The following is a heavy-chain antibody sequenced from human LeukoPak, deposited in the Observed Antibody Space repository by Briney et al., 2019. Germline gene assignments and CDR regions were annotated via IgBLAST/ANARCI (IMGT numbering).Heavy chain of an antibody. CDR1: GYTFTSYD. J-gene: IGHJ4*02. CDR2: INPSSGST. D-gene: IGHD6-13*01. V-gene: IGHV1-46*01. Sequence: ASVKVSCKASGYTFTSYDINWVQQATGQGLDWMGMINPSSGSTRFAQMFQDRVTMTRDTSTSAVYMELSSLTSEDTAMYYCARTYSSSWSYCDSWGQGTLVTVSS. CDR3: ARTYSSSWSYCDS.